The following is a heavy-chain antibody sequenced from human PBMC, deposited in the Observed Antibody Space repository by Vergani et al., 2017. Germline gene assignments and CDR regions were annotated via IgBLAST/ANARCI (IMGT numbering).Heavy chain of an antibody. CDR1: GFTFSNFG. J-gene: IGHJ4*02. CDR3: ASTQVVPAAFLDY. Sequence: VQLVESAGGVVQPGGSLRLSCAASGFTFSNFGMHWIRQAPGKGLEWVSSISSSSSYIYYAGSVKGRFTISRDNAKNSLYLQMNSLRAEDTAVYYCASTQVVPAAFLDYWGQGTLVTVSS. V-gene: IGHV3-21*02. CDR2: ISSSSSYI. D-gene: IGHD2-2*01.